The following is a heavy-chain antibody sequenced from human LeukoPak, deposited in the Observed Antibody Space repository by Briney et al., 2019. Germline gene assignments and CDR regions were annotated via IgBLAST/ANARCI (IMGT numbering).Heavy chain of an antibody. D-gene: IGHD2-2*02. J-gene: IGHJ5*02. CDR3: ARVPHCSSTSCYTDLIDPNWFDP. CDR2: ISAYNGNT. V-gene: IGHV1-18*01. CDR1: GYTFTSYG. Sequence: GASVKVSCKASGYTFTSYGISWVRQAPGQGLEWMGWISAYNGNTNYAQKLQGRVTKTTDTSTSTAYMELRSLRSDDTAVYYCARVPHCSSTSCYTDLIDPNWFDPWGQGTLVTVSS.